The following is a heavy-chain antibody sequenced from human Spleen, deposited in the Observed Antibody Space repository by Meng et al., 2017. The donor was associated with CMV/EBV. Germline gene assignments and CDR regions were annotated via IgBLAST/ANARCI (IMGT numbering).Heavy chain of an antibody. CDR3: ARGLGYYFDY. CDR2: IRYDGSNK. CDR1: GFTFSAYS. V-gene: IGHV3-30*02. J-gene: IGHJ4*02. Sequence: LSCAASGFTFSAYSMPWVRQAPGKGLGWVAFIRYDGSNKYYADSVKGRFTMSRDNSKNILYLLMNSLRVEDTAVYYCARGLGYYFDYWGRGTLVTVSS. D-gene: IGHD3-16*01.